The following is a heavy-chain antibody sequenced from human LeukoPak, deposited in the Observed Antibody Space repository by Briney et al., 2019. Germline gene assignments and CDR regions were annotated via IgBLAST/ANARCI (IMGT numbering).Heavy chain of an antibody. D-gene: IGHD6-19*01. Sequence: GASVKVSCKASGYTFTGHHMHWVRQAPGQGLEWMGWINPNSGGTNYAQKFQGRVTMTRDTSISTAYMELSSLRSDDTAVYYCAKDRAQWLVGLFDYWGQGTLVTVSS. CDR3: AKDRAQWLVGLFDY. J-gene: IGHJ4*02. V-gene: IGHV1-2*02. CDR1: GYTFTGHH. CDR2: INPNSGGT.